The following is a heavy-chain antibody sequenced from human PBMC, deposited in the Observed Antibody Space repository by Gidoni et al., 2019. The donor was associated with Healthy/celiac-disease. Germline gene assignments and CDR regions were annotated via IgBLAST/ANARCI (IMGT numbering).Heavy chain of an antibody. Sequence: QLQLQESGPGLVKPSETLSLTCTVSGGSISSSSYYWGWIRQPPRKGLEWIGSIYYSGSTYYNPSLKSRVTISVDTSKNQFSLKLSSVTAADTAVYYCATQGQGLLFDYWGQGTLVTVSS. CDR3: ATQGQGLLFDY. J-gene: IGHJ4*02. D-gene: IGHD6-25*01. CDR2: IYYSGST. V-gene: IGHV4-39*01. CDR1: GGSISSSSYY.